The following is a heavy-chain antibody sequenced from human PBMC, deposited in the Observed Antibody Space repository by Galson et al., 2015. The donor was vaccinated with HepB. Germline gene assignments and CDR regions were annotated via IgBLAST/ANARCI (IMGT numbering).Heavy chain of an antibody. CDR3: ARHVYGYSSSWYGGYYHAMDV. V-gene: IGHV4-59*08. CDR2: IYYNGST. J-gene: IGHJ6*02. Sequence: ETLSLTCSVSGGSISSYYWSWIRQPPGKGLEWIGYIYYNGSTSYTPSLKSRVTIAVDTSKNQFSLKLSSVTAADTAVYYCARHVYGYSSSWYGGYYHAMDVWGQGTTVTVSS. D-gene: IGHD6-13*01. CDR1: GGSISSYY.